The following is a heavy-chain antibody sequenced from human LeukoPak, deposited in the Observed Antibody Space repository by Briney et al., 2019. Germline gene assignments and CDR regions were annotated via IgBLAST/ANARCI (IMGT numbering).Heavy chain of an antibody. CDR3: ASLYSGSYLGDY. CDR2: INSDGSST. J-gene: IGHJ4*02. V-gene: IGHV3-74*01. CDR1: GFTFSSYW. Sequence: PGGSLRLSCAASGFTFSSYWMHWVRQAPGKGLVWVSRINSDGSSTSYADSVKGRFTISRDNAKNTLYLQMNSLRAEGTAVYYCASLYSGSYLGDYWGQGTLVTVSS. D-gene: IGHD1-26*01.